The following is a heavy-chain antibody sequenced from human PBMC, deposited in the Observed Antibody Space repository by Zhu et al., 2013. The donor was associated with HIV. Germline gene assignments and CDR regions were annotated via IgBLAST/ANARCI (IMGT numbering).Heavy chain of an antibody. V-gene: IGHV1-2*02. CDR2: INPNSGGT. D-gene: IGHD2-21*02. CDR1: GYTFTGYY. J-gene: IGHJ6*03. Sequence: QVQLVQSGAEVKKPGASVKVSCKASGYTFTGYYMHWVRQAPGQGLEWMGWINPNSGGTNYAQKFQGRVTMTRDTSISTAYMELSRLRSDDTAVYYCARDGAQTAGQAGYYMDVWGKGTTVTVSS. CDR3: ARDGAQTAGQAGYYMDV.